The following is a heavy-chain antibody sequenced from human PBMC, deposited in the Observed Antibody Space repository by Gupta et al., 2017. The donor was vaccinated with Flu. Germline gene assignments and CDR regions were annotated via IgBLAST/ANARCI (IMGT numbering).Heavy chain of an antibody. CDR2: IYSGGST. CDR1: GFTVSSNY. V-gene: IGHV3-53*04. D-gene: IGHD3-22*01. CDR3: ARLNRGFLNAFDI. Sequence: EVQLVESGGGLVQPGGSLRLSCAASGFTVSSNYMSWVRQAPGKGLEWVSVIYSGGSTYYADSVKGRFTISRHNSKNTLYLQMNSLRAEDTAVYYCARLNRGFLNAFDIWGQGTMVTVSS. J-gene: IGHJ3*02.